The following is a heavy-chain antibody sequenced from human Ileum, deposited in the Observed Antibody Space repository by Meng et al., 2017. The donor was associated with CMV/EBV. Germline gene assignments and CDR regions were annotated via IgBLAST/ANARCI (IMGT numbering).Heavy chain of an antibody. D-gene: IGHD5-18*01. CDR1: GYNFIGYY. CDR3: AKYRYGLGFDY. CDR2: INPDNGGT. Sequence: QVHLVQSGAEVKKPGASVRVSCKASGYNFIGYYMQWVRQAPGQGLEWMGWINPDNGGTNYAQKFQCRVTMTRDTSITTAYMELSRLRSDDTAIYYCAKYRYGLGFDYWGQGTLVTVSS. J-gene: IGHJ4*02. V-gene: IGHV1-2*02.